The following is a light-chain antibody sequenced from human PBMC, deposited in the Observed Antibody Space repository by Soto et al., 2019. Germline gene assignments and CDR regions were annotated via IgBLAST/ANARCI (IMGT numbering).Light chain of an antibody. CDR3: CSYAGSNNWV. CDR1: SSDVGGYNY. V-gene: IGLV2-8*01. CDR2: EVT. J-gene: IGLJ3*02. Sequence: QSVLTQPPSASGSPGQSVTISCTGTSSDVGGYNYVSWYQQHPGKAPKLMIYEVTKRPSGVPYRFSGSKSGNTASLTVSGLQAEDEADYYCCSYAGSNNWVFGGGTKLTVL.